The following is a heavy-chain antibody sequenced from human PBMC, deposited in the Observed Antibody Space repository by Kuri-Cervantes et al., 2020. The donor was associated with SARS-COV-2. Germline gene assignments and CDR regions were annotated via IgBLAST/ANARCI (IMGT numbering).Heavy chain of an antibody. D-gene: IGHD2-2*01. CDR1: GFTFCSYA. Sequence: GGSLRLSCAASGFTFCSYAMHWVRQAPGKGLEWVAVISYDGSNKYYADSVKGRFTISRDNSKNTLYLQMNSLRAEDTAVYYCARDLGVVVPAIDYGMDVWGQGTTVTVSS. J-gene: IGHJ6*02. CDR3: ARDLGVVVPAIDYGMDV. V-gene: IGHV3-30-3*01. CDR2: ISYDGSNK.